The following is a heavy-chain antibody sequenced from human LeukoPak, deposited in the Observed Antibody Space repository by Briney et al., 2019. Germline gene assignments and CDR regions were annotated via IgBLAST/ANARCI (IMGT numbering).Heavy chain of an antibody. CDR3: ARAILGRDIVIPPQPYYGSGAYYMDV. D-gene: IGHD3-10*01. CDR1: GGSISSGSYY. Sequence: SETLSLTCTVSGGSISSGSYYWSWIRQPAGKGLEWIGRIYTSGSTNYNPSLKSRVTISVDTSKNQFSLKLSSVTAADTAVCYCARAILGRDIVIPPQPYYGSGAYYMDVWGKGTTVTISS. CDR2: IYTSGST. J-gene: IGHJ6*03. V-gene: IGHV4-61*02.